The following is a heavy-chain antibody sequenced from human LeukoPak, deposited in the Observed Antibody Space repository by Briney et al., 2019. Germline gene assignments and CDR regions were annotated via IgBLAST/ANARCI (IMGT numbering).Heavy chain of an antibody. CDR2: ISGGGGST. Sequence: GGSLRLSCAASGFTFTSYSMNWVRQAPGKGLEWVSTISGGGGSTYYADFVKGRFTISRDNSKNTLYLRVNSLRAEDTAVYYCAKGGKWDVTPYDYWGQGTLVTVSS. D-gene: IGHD1-26*01. CDR3: AKGGKWDVTPYDY. V-gene: IGHV3-23*01. J-gene: IGHJ4*02. CDR1: GFTFTSYS.